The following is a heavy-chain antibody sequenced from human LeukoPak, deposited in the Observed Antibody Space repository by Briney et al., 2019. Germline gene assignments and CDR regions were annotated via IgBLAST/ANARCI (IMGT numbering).Heavy chain of an antibody. Sequence: GGSLRLSCAASGFTFSCCAIHWVRQAPGRGLEWVAVISSDENTKFCADSVKGRFTVYRDNSKKTVWLQMNSLRAEDTAVYYCAKKGGSSGRYDYLDYWGQGTLVTVSS. CDR1: GFTFSCCA. CDR2: ISSDENTK. V-gene: IGHV3-30-3*02. D-gene: IGHD6-19*01. CDR3: AKKGGSSGRYDYLDY. J-gene: IGHJ4*02.